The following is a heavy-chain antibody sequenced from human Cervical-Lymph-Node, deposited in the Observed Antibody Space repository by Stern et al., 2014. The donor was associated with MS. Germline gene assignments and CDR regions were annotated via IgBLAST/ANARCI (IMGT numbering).Heavy chain of an antibody. V-gene: IGHV5-51*01. D-gene: IGHD2-15*01. Sequence: EVQLVQSGAGVKKPGESLKISCKDSGYSFTRYWIGWGRQLPGKGLGWMGIIYPGDSYTSYSASFQGRVTITAHKSINTAYLQWGSLEAPDSATYYCARGGVSFDPGLVAFDYWGQGTLVTVSS. CDR1: GYSFTRYW. CDR3: ARGGVSFDPGLVAFDY. CDR2: IYPGDSYT. J-gene: IGHJ4*02.